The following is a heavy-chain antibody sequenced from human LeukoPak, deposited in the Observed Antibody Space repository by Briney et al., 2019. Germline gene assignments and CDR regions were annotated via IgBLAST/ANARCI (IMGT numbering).Heavy chain of an antibody. V-gene: IGHV4-34*01. J-gene: IGHJ5*02. D-gene: IGHD3-10*01. CDR1: GGSFSGYY. CDR2: INHSGST. Sequence: PSETLSLTCAVYGGSFSGYYWSWIRQPPGKGLKWIGEINHSGSTNYNPSLKSRVTISVDTSKNQFSLKLSSVTAADTAVYYCARCPRRPNYYGSGSYLYWFDPWGQGTLVTVSS. CDR3: ARCPRRPNYYGSGSYLYWFDP.